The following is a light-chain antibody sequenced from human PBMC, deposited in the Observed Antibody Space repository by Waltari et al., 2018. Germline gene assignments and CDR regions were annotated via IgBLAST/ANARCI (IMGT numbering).Light chain of an antibody. CDR1: QSVLYTSNNKNY. CDR2: WES. V-gene: IGKV4-1*01. CDR3: QQYYSSPWT. Sequence: DIVMTQSPDSLAVSLGERATINCKSSQSVLYTSNNKNYLAWYQQKPGQPPKLLFYWESTRESGVPDRFSGSGSGTDFTLTISGLQAEDVAVYYCQQYYSSPWTFGQGTQVEIK. J-gene: IGKJ1*01.